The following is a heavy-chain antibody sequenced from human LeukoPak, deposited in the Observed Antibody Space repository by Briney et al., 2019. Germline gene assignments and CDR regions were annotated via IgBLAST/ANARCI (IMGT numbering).Heavy chain of an antibody. V-gene: IGHV3-7*01. J-gene: IGHJ4*02. Sequence: PGGSLRLSCAASGFTFSTNWMSWVRQAPGKGLEWVANIKQDGSEKYYVDSVKGRFTISRDNAKNSLYLQMNSLRAEDTAVYYCARDTFRRELPCYWGQGTLVTVSS. CDR1: GFTFSTNW. D-gene: IGHD1-26*01. CDR2: IKQDGSEK. CDR3: ARDTFRRELPCY.